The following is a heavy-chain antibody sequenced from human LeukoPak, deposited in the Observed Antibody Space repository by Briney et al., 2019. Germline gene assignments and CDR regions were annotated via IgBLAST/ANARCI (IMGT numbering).Heavy chain of an antibody. V-gene: IGHV3-7*02. CDR3: ARGAGGYFDY. Sequence: GGSLRLSCAASGFTFSSHWMSWVRQAPGKGLEWVANIKQDGSEKYYVDSVKGRFTISRDNAKNSLYLQMNSLRAEDTAVYHCARGAGGYFDYWGQGTLVTVSS. CDR1: GFTFSSHW. J-gene: IGHJ4*02. D-gene: IGHD1-26*01. CDR2: IKQDGSEK.